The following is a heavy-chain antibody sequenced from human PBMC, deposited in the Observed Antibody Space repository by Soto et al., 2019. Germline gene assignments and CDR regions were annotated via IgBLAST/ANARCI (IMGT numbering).Heavy chain of an antibody. J-gene: IGHJ4*02. CDR1: GYTLTELS. CDR3: ATGDLDYSGYDPKDFDY. Sequence: ASVKVSCKVSGYTLTELSMHWVRQAPGKGFEWMGGFDPEDGETIYAQKFQGRVTMTEDTSTDTAYMELSSLRSEDTAVYYCATGDLDYSGYDPKDFDYWGQGTLVTVSS. D-gene: IGHD5-12*01. CDR2: FDPEDGET. V-gene: IGHV1-24*01.